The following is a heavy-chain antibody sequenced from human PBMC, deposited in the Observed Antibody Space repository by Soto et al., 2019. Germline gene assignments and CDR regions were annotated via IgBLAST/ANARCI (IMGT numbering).Heavy chain of an antibody. V-gene: IGHV3-23*01. CDR2: ISGGGGGT. Sequence: HPGGSLRLSCAAYGFSFSGYAVTWVRQAPGKGLEWVSAISGGGGGTYYADSVKGRFTVTRDNTKNTPDLQMNSRRNEDKAVYYCAKTESFKGYYNAFDYWGRGTQVTVSS. CDR1: GFSFSGYA. D-gene: IGHD3-9*01. CDR3: AKTESFKGYYNAFDY. J-gene: IGHJ4*02.